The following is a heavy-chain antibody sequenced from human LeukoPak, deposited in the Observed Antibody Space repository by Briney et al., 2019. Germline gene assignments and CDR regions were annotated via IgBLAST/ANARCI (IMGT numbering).Heavy chain of an antibody. D-gene: IGHD6-13*01. CDR1: GGSISSSSYY. CDR2: IYYSGST. Sequence: SETLSLTCTVSGGSISSSSYYWGWIRQPPGKGLEWIGSIYYSGSTNYNPSLKSRVTISVDTSKNQFSLKLSSVTAADTAVYYCAKTDVAWYSSSWYKWFDPWGQGTLVTVSS. J-gene: IGHJ5*02. V-gene: IGHV4-39*07. CDR3: AKTDVAWYSSSWYKWFDP.